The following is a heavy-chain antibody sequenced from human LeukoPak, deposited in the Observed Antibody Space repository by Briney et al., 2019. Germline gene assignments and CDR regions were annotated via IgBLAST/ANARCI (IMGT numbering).Heavy chain of an antibody. CDR2: IWYDGSNK. V-gene: IGHV3-33*01. Sequence: GGSLRLSCAASGFTFSSYGMHWVRQAPGKGLEWVAVIWYDGSNKYYADSVKGRFTISRDNSKNTLYLQMNSLRAEDTAVYYCARETGYYDSSGLDCWGQGTLVTVSS. CDR1: GFTFSSYG. D-gene: IGHD3-22*01. J-gene: IGHJ4*02. CDR3: ARETGYYDSSGLDC.